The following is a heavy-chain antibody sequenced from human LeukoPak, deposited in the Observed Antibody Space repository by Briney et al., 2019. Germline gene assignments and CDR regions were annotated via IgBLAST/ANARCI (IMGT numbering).Heavy chain of an antibody. V-gene: IGHV4-59*08. CDR1: GDPISSYY. CDR3: AGLGAMIVVVEGAFDI. D-gene: IGHD3-22*01. CDR2: IYYSGSN. Sequence: SETLSLTCTVSGDPISSYYWSWIRQPPGKGLEWIGYIYYSGSNNYNPSLKSRVTISVDTSKNQFSLKLSSVTAADTAVYYCAGLGAMIVVVEGAFDIWGQGTMVTVSS. J-gene: IGHJ3*02.